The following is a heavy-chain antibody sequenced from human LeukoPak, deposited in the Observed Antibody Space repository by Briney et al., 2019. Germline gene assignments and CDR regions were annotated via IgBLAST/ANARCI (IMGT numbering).Heavy chain of an antibody. CDR1: GFTFDDYG. V-gene: IGHV3-20*01. J-gene: IGHJ6*02. Sequence: PGGSLRLSCAASGFTFDDYGMSWVRQAPGKGLEWVSGINWNGGSTGYADSVKGRFTISRDNAKNSLYLQMNSLRAEDTALYHCARVRNYYYGMDVWGQGTTATVSS. CDR2: INWNGGST. CDR3: ARVRNYYYGMDV.